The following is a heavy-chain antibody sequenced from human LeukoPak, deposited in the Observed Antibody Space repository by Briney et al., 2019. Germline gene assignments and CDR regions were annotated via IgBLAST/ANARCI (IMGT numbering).Heavy chain of an antibody. CDR2: IWYDGSNK. CDR3: ARDPRPGYDILTGYYRYGMDV. V-gene: IGHV3-33*08. J-gene: IGHJ6*04. Sequence: GGSLRLSCAASGFTFSSYAMHWVRQAPGKGLEWVAVIWYDGSNKYYADSVKGRFTISRDNSKNTLYLQMNSLRAEDTAVYYCARDPRPGYDILTGYYRYGMDVWGKGTTVTVSS. CDR1: GFTFSSYA. D-gene: IGHD3-9*01.